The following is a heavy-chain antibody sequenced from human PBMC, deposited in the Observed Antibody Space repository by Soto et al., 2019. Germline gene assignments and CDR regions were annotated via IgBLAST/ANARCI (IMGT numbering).Heavy chain of an antibody. CDR1: GGSFSGYY. CDR2: INHSGST. J-gene: IGHJ4*02. Sequence: SETLSLTCAAYGGSFSGYYWSWIRQPPGKGLEWIGEINHSGSTNYNPSLKSRVTISVDTSKNQFSLKLSSVTAADTAVYYCARGLGYDSSGYYHAFDYWGQGTLVTVSS. CDR3: ARGLGYDSSGYYHAFDY. V-gene: IGHV4-34*01. D-gene: IGHD3-22*01.